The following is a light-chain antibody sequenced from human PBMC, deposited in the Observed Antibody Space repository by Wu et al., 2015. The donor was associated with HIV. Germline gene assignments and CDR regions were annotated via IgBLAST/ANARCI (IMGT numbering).Light chain of an antibody. J-gene: IGKJ2*03. CDR3: QQYNNWPLYS. CDR1: QSVRTN. CDR2: DAS. V-gene: IGKV3-15*01. Sequence: EIVMTQSPATLSVSPGERATLSCRASQSVRTNLAWYQQKPGQAPRLLIYDASTRATGIPARFSGSGSGTDFALTISSLQSEDFVIYYCQQYNNWPLYSLGQGTKRGDQ.